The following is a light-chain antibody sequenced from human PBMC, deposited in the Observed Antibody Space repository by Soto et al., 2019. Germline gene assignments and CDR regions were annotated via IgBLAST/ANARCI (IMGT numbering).Light chain of an antibody. CDR3: SSYAGSNNFVV. J-gene: IGLJ1*01. CDR1: SSDVGDYSY. CDR2: EVS. Sequence: QSVLTQPPSASGSPGQSVTISCTGTSSDVGDYSYVSWYQQHPGKAPKLIIYEVSQRPSGVPDRFSGSKFGNTASLTVSGLQVEDEADYYCSSYAGSNNFVVFGTGTKLTVL. V-gene: IGLV2-8*01.